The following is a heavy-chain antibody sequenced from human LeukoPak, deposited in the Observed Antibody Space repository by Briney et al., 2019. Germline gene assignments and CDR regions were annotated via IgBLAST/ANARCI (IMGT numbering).Heavy chain of an antibody. Sequence: SETLSLTCTVSGGSISSYYWTWIRQPAGKGPEWIGRIHASGSTNYNPSLKSRVNMSVDMSKNQFSLKLNSVTAADTAVYYCARVTDPRYNWFDPWGQGTLVTVSS. D-gene: IGHD2-21*02. CDR2: IHASGST. V-gene: IGHV4-4*07. CDR1: GGSISSYY. J-gene: IGHJ5*02. CDR3: ARVTDPRYNWFDP.